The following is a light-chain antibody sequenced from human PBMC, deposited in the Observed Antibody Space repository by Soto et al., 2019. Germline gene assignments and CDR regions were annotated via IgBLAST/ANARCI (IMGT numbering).Light chain of an antibody. Sequence: DIQMTQSPSSLSASVGDRVTITCRASQSISSYLNWYQQKPGKAPKLLIYAASSLQSGVPSRFSGSGSGTDFTLPISSLQPEDFATYYCQPSNSTLSITFGQGTRLEIK. CDR2: AAS. CDR1: QSISSY. V-gene: IGKV1-39*01. J-gene: IGKJ5*01. CDR3: QPSNSTLSIT.